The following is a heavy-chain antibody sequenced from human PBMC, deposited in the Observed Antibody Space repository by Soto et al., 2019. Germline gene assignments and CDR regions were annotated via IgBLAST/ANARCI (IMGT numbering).Heavy chain of an antibody. V-gene: IGHV4-39*01. Sequence: QLQLQESGPGLVKPSETLSLTCTVSGGSISSSSYYWGWIRQPPGKGLEWIGSIYCRGSPYYNPSLKSRVTISIDTSKNHFSLKLSSVTAADTAVYYCARHGGGDILPGYGNYFDYWGQGTLVTVSS. CDR2: IYCRGSP. CDR1: GGSISSSSYY. J-gene: IGHJ4*02. CDR3: ARHGGGDILPGYGNYFDY. D-gene: IGHD3-9*01.